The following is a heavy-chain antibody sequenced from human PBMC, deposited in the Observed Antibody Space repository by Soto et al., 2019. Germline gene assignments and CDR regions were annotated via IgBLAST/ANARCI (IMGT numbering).Heavy chain of an antibody. Sequence: GASVKVSCKASGYSFTTYGISWVRQAPGQGLEWMGWISGYNGDTNNAQKFQDRVTMTIDRSTTTAYLELRSLTSDDTAVYYCAKNGHPPYYYYGMDVWGQGTTVPVSS. CDR1: GYSFTTYG. J-gene: IGHJ6*02. D-gene: IGHD2-8*01. V-gene: IGHV1-18*01. CDR2: ISGYNGDT. CDR3: AKNGHPPYYYYGMDV.